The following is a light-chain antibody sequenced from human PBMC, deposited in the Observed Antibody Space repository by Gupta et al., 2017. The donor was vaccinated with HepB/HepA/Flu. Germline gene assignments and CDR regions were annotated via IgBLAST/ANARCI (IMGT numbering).Light chain of an antibody. CDR2: VNNDGSY. V-gene: IGLV4-69*01. CDR1: SGHSNNA. Sequence: QPVLTQSPSASASLGASVTVTCIVSSGHSNNAIAWHQQQPGKGPRYLMKVNNDGSYIKGDGIPDRFSGSTSGAEHYLTISSLQSDDEADYYCQTWGSGIKWVFGGGTKLTVL. CDR3: QTWGSGIKWV. J-gene: IGLJ3*02.